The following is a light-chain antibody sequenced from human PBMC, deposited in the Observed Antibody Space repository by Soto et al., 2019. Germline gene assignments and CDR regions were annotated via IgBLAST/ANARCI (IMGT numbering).Light chain of an antibody. Sequence: QSALTQPASVSGSPGQSITISCTGTSSDVGGYNYVSCYQQHPGNGLKLMNNKVTNRPSAVSNRFSGSKSGNTASLTISGLQADDETDYSFCSYTSSSTLLFGGGTKLTVL. CDR3: CSYTSSSTLL. J-gene: IGLJ3*02. CDR2: KVT. V-gene: IGLV2-14*01. CDR1: SSDVGGYNY.